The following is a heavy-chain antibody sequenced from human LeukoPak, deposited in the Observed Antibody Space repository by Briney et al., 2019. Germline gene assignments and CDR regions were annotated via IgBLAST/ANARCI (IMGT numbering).Heavy chain of an antibody. CDR2: INPNSGGT. V-gene: IGHV1-2*02. CDR1: GYTFTGYY. Sequence: GASVKISCKASGYTFTGYYMHWVRQAPGQGLEWMGWINPNSGGTNYAQKFQGRVTMTRDTSISTAYMELSRLRSDDTAVYYCARDRGTIFGVVIIGDRHFDYWGQGTLVTVSS. CDR3: ARDRGTIFGVVIIGDRHFDY. J-gene: IGHJ4*02. D-gene: IGHD3-3*01.